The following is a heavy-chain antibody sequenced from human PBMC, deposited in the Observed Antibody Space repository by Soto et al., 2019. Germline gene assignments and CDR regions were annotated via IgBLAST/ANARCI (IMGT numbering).Heavy chain of an antibody. CDR3: ARDTGSGSQGYYYYGMDV. CDR1: GYTFTSYG. D-gene: IGHD1-26*01. CDR2: ISAYNGNT. J-gene: IGHJ6*02. V-gene: IGHV1-18*01. Sequence: QVQLVQSGAEVKKPGASVKVSCKASGYTFTSYGISWVRQAPGQGLEWMGWISAYNGNTNYAQKLQGRVTMTTDTSTSTACMELRSLRSDDTAVYYCARDTGSGSQGYYYYGMDVWGQGTTVTVSS.